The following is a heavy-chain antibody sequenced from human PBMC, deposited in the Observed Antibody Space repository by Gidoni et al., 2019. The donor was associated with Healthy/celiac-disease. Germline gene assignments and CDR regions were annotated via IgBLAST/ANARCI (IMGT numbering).Heavy chain of an antibody. CDR1: GFTFSSYG. J-gene: IGHJ4*02. D-gene: IGHD6-13*01. V-gene: IGHV3-30*18. CDR3: AKDWGSSWYIDY. Sequence: QVQLVESGGGVVQPGRSLSLSCAASGFTFSSYGMHWVRQAPGKGLEWVAVISYDGSNKYYADSVKGRFTISRDNSKNTLYLQMNSLRAEDTAVYYCAKDWGSSWYIDYWGQGTLVTVSS. CDR2: ISYDGSNK.